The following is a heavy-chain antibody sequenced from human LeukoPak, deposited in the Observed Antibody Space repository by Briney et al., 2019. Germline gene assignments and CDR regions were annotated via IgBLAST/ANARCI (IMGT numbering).Heavy chain of an antibody. CDR2: INSDGSST. Sequence: GGSLRLSCAASGFTFNNAWMSWVRQAPGKGLEWVGRINSDGSSTSYADSVKGRFTISRDNAKNTLYLQMNSLRAEDTAVYYCARAGIAVAGLDYWGQGTLVTVSS. D-gene: IGHD6-19*01. J-gene: IGHJ4*02. CDR1: GFTFNNAW. V-gene: IGHV3-74*01. CDR3: ARAGIAVAGLDY.